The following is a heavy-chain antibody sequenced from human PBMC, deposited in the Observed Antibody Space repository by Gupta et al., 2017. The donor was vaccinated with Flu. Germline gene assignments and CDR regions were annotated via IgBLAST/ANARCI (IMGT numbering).Heavy chain of an antibody. D-gene: IGHD4-4*01. CDR2: IYYSGST. CDR3: ARISVTTNYYYYYGMDV. CDR1: GGSISSSSYY. Sequence: QLQLQESGPGLVKPSETLSLTCTVSGGSISSSSYYWGWLRQPPGKGLEWIGSIYYSGSTYYNPSLKSRVTISVDTSKNQFSLKLSSVTAADTAVYYCARISVTTNYYYYYGMDVWGQGTTVTVSS. J-gene: IGHJ6*02. V-gene: IGHV4-39*01.